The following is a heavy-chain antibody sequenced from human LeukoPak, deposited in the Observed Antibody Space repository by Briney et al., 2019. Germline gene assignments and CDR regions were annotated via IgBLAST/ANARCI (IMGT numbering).Heavy chain of an antibody. CDR3: ARSYDVSGYSVGFDY. Sequence: SETLSLTCTVSGGSMSSYYWGWIRQPAGKGLEWIGRIFTSGHTNYNPSLNSRVTMSVDTSKNQFSLKLSSVTAADTAVYHCARSYDVSGYSVGFDYWGQGILVTVSS. CDR2: IFTSGHT. J-gene: IGHJ4*02. CDR1: GGSMSSYY. D-gene: IGHD3-22*01. V-gene: IGHV4-4*07.